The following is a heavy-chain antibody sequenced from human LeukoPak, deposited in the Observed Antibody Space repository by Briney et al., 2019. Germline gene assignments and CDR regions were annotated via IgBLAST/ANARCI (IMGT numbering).Heavy chain of an antibody. D-gene: IGHD6-19*01. Sequence: SETLSLTCAVSGGSISSSNWWSWVRQPPGKGLEWIGEIYHSGSTNYNPSLKSRVTISVDKSKNQLSLKLSSVTAADTAVYYCARRHARYSSGWYHIDSWGQGTLVTVSS. J-gene: IGHJ4*02. CDR2: IYHSGST. CDR1: GGSISSSNW. CDR3: ARRHARYSSGWYHIDS. V-gene: IGHV4-4*02.